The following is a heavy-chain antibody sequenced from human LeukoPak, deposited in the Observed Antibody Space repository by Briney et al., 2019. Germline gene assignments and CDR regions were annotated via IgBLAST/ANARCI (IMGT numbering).Heavy chain of an antibody. CDR1: GFTFSSYW. Sequence: GGSLRLSCAASGFTFSSYWMHWVRQAPGKGLVWVSRINSDGSSTSYADSVKGRFTISRDNAKNTLYLQMNSLRAEDTAVYYCARDPRYCSGGSCYSYNWFDPWGQGTLVTVSP. CDR2: INSDGSST. J-gene: IGHJ5*02. D-gene: IGHD2-15*01. V-gene: IGHV3-74*01. CDR3: ARDPRYCSGGSCYSYNWFDP.